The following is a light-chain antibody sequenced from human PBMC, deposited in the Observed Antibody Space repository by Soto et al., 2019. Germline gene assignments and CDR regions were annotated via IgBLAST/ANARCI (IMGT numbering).Light chain of an antibody. CDR3: AAWDDNLSGLI. J-gene: IGLJ1*01. V-gene: IGLV1-44*01. CDR1: SSNIGSNT. Sequence: QSVLTQPPSASGTPGQRVTISCSGSSSNIGSNTVNWYQHVPGAAPKLLIYANNQRPSGVPDRFSGSKSGTSASLAISGLQSEDEAEYSCAAWDDNLSGLIFGSGTKV. CDR2: ANN.